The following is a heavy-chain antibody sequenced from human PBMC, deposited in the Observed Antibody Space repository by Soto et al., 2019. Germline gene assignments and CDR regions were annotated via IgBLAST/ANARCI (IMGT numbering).Heavy chain of an antibody. J-gene: IGHJ4*02. Sequence: EVQLVESGGGLVQPGGSLRLSCAASGFTFSSYEMNWVRQAPGKGMEWVSYISSSGSTIYYADSVKGRFTISRDNAQNSLYLQMNSLRAEDTAVYYWARDIGIAASLDYWGQGTLVTVSS. CDR2: ISSSGSTI. CDR3: ARDIGIAASLDY. CDR1: GFTFSSYE. V-gene: IGHV3-48*03. D-gene: IGHD6-25*01.